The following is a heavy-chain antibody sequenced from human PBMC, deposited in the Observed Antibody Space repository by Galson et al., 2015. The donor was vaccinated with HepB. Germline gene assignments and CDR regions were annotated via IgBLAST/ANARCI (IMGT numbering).Heavy chain of an antibody. V-gene: IGHV3-21*01. CDR3: ARDRAQGNYFDY. Sequence: SLRLSCAASRFPFSWYTMIWVRQAPGRGLEWVSAISESGSSKSYADSLKDRFTVSRDNAKNSLYLQMNSLRAEDTAVYYCARDRAQGNYFDYWGQGTLVTVSS. CDR1: RFPFSWYT. CDR2: ISESGSSK. J-gene: IGHJ4*02.